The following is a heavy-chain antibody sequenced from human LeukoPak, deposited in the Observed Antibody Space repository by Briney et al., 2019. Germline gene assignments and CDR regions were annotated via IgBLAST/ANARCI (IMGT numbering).Heavy chain of an antibody. V-gene: IGHV1-69*04. D-gene: IGHD3-22*01. CDR2: IIPILGIA. CDR3: ARDQNPTYYYDSSGSANDAFDI. J-gene: IGHJ3*02. CDR1: GGTFSSYA. Sequence: ASVKVSCKASGGTFSSYAISWVRQAPGQGLEWMGRIIPILGIANYAQKFQGRVTITTDESTSTAYMELSSLRSEDTAVYYCARDQNPTYYYDSSGSANDAFDIWGQGTMVTVSS.